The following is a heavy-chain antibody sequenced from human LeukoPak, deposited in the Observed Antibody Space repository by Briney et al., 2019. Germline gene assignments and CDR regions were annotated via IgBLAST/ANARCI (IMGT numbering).Heavy chain of an antibody. Sequence: PAGSLRLSCAAYGFTVSNNYMSWVRQAPGKGLEWVSVIYGGGSTYYADCVKGRFTISRDNSKIKLYLQMNSLRAEDTAVYYCAGEDCSSTSCPFDYWGQGTLVTVSS. D-gene: IGHD2-2*01. J-gene: IGHJ4*02. CDR1: GFTVSNNY. CDR3: AGEDCSSTSCPFDY. CDR2: IYGGGST. V-gene: IGHV3-66*02.